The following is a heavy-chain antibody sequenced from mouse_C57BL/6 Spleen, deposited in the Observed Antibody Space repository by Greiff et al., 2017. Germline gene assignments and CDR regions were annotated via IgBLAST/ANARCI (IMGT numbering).Heavy chain of an antibody. Sequence: QVQLQQSGTELVKPGASVKLSCKASGYTFTSYWMHWVKQRPGQGLEWIGNINPSNGGTNYNEKFKSKATLTVDKSSSTAYMQLSSLTSEDSAVYYCARGAYSNCVFADWGQGTLVTVSA. CDR3: ARGAYSNCVFAD. CDR2: INPSNGGT. CDR1: GYTFTSYW. V-gene: IGHV1-53*01. D-gene: IGHD2-5*01. J-gene: IGHJ3*01.